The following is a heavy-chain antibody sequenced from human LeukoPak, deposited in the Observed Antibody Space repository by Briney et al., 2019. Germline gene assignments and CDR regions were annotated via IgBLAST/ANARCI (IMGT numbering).Heavy chain of an antibody. V-gene: IGHV1-69*05. CDR1: GGTFSSYA. CDR3: ARGGYDSSGYWNY. J-gene: IGHJ4*02. CDR2: IIPIFGTA. D-gene: IGHD3-22*01. Sequence: SVKVSCKASGGTFSSYAISWVRQAPGQGLEWMGRIIPIFGTANYAQKFQGRVTITTDESTSTAYMELSSLRSEDTAVYYCARGGYDSSGYWNYWGREPWSPSPQ.